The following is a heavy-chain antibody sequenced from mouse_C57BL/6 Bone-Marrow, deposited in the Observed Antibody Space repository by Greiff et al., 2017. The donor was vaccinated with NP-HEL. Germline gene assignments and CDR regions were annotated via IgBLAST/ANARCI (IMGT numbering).Heavy chain of an antibody. CDR2: ISSGGSYT. CDR1: GFTFSSYG. V-gene: IGHV5-6*01. D-gene: IGHD1-1*01. J-gene: IGHJ2*01. Sequence: EVQVVESGGDLVKPGGSLKLSCAASGFTFSSYGMSWVRQTPDKRLEWVATISSGGSYTYYPGSVKGRFTISRDNDKNTRYLQMSSLKSEDTDMYYCARRCDGSNFDYWGQGNTPTVSS. CDR3: ARRCDGSNFDY.